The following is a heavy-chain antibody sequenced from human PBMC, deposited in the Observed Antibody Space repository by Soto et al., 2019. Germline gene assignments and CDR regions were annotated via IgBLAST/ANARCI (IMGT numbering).Heavy chain of an antibody. CDR2: ISWNSGSI. J-gene: IGHJ5*02. D-gene: IGHD2-15*01. V-gene: IGHV3-9*01. CDR1: GFTFDDYA. CDR3: AKEGPVAADNNWFDP. Sequence: PGGSLRLSCAASGFTFDDYAMHWVRQAPGKGLEWVSGISWNSGSIGYADSVKGRFTISRDNAKNSLYLQMNSLRAEDTALYYCAKEGPVAADNNWFDPWGQGTLVTVSS.